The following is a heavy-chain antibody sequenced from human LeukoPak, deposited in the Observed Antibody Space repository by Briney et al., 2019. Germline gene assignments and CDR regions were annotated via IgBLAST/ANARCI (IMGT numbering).Heavy chain of an antibody. Sequence: PGRSLRLSCAASGFTFDDYAMHWVRQAPGKGLEWVSGISRNSGSIGYADSVKGRFTISRDNAKNSLYLQMNSLRAEDTALYYCAKGRDPDYYYYGMDVWGQGTTVTVSS. CDR3: AKGRDPDYYYYGMDV. CDR1: GFTFDDYA. J-gene: IGHJ6*02. V-gene: IGHV3-9*01. CDR2: ISRNSGSI.